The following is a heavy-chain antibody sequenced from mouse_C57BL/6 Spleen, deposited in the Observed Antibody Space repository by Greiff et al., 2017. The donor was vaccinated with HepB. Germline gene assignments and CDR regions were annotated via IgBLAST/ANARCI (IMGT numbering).Heavy chain of an antibody. Sequence: EVQWVESGGGLVQPGGSLSLSCAASGFTFTDYYMSWVRQPPGKALEWLGFIRNKANGYTTEYSASVKGRFTISRDNSQSILYLQMNALRAEDSATYYCARNYGSSYGFAYWGQGTLVTVSA. CDR1: GFTFTDYY. J-gene: IGHJ3*01. CDR3: ARNYGSSYGFAY. CDR2: IRNKANGYTT. D-gene: IGHD1-1*01. V-gene: IGHV7-3*01.